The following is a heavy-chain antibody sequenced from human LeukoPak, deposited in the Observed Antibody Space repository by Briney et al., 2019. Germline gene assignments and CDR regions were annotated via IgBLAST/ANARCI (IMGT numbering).Heavy chain of an antibody. CDR2: IIPIFGTA. J-gene: IGHJ3*02. CDR3: ARKYYYGSSGYYGPDAFDI. D-gene: IGHD3-22*01. V-gene: IGHV1-69*05. CDR1: GGTFSSYA. Sequence: SVKVSCKASGGTFSSYAISWVRQAPGQGLEWMGGIIPIFGTANYAQKFQGRVTITKDESTSTAYMELSSLRSEDTAVYYCARKYYYGSSGYYGPDAFDIWGQGTMVTVSS.